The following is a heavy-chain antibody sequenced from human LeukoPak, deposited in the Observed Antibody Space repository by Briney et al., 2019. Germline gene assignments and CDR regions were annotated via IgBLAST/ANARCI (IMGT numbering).Heavy chain of an antibody. CDR3: AGDHVRASQHGYYGMDV. D-gene: IGHD2-2*01. CDR1: GFTFSSYW. CDR2: IKSDGTST. J-gene: IGHJ6*02. V-gene: IGHV3-74*01. Sequence: GGSLRLSCAASGFTFSSYWMHWVRQAPGKGLVWVSRIKSDGTSTSYADSVKGRFTISRDNARDTLYLQMNSLRVEDTAVYYCAGDHVRASQHGYYGMDVWGQGTTVTVSS.